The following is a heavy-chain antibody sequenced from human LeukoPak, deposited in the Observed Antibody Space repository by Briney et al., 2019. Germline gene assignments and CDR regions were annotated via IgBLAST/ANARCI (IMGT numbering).Heavy chain of an antibody. V-gene: IGHV4-59*01. CDR2: IYYSGST. CDR1: GGSISNYY. D-gene: IGHD5-12*01. Sequence: PSETLSLTCIVSGGSISNYYWSWIRQPPGKGLEWIGYIYYSGSTNYNPSLKSRVTISVDTSKNQFSLKLSSVTAADTAVYYCARASNGYETPDDYWGQGTLVTVSS. CDR3: ARASNGYETPDDY. J-gene: IGHJ4*02.